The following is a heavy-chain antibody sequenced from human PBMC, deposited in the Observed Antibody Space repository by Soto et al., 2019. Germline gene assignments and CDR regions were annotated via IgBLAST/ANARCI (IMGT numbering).Heavy chain of an antibody. CDR1: GGSISSSSYY. CDR3: ARGHYGLDL. V-gene: IGHV4-39*07. Sequence: TSETLSLTCTVSGGSISSSSYYWGWIRQPPGKGLEWIGSIYYSGSTYYNPSLKSRVTISVDTSKNSLYPQMNSLRAEDTAVYYCARGHYGLDLWGQGTTVTVSS. CDR2: IYYSGST. J-gene: IGHJ6*02.